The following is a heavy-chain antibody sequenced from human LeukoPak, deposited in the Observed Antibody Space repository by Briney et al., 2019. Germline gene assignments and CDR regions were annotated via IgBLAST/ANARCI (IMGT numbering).Heavy chain of an antibody. J-gene: IGHJ6*03. CDR2: IKGGDSEK. V-gene: IGHV3-7*01. Sequence: GGSLKLSCEASEFTFTSYWMSWVRQVPGKGLEWVGNIKGGDSEKRYGDSLKGRFTISRDNANISLYLQMNSLRAEDTAVYYCARVDEKLYYDSSCYYRRVTYYYYMDVWGKGTTVTVSS. CDR3: ARVDEKLYYDSSCYYRRVTYYYYMDV. CDR1: EFTFTSYW. D-gene: IGHD3-22*01.